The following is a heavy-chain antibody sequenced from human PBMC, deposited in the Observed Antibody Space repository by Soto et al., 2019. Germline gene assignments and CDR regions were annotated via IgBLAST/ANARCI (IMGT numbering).Heavy chain of an antibody. V-gene: IGHV3-15*01. D-gene: IGHD3-9*01. CDR2: IKSKTDGGTT. CDR3: TTAYYEMLTGYYNYWYFDL. CDR1: GFTFSNAW. Sequence: EVQLVESGGGLVKPGGSLRLSCAASGFTFSNAWMSWVRQAPGKGLEWVGRIKSKTDGGTTDYAAPVKGRFTISRDDSKNTLYLQMNSLKTEDTAVYYCTTAYYEMLTGYYNYWYFDLWGRGTLVTVSS. J-gene: IGHJ2*01.